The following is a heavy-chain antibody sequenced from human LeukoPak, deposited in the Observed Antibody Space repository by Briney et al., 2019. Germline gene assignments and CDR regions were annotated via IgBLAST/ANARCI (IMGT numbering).Heavy chain of an antibody. J-gene: IGHJ4*02. V-gene: IGHV3-7*01. Sequence: GGSLRLSCAASGFTFSSYEMNWVRQAPGKGLEWVANINQDGSKEYYMDSVKARFTISRDNAKNSLSLQMNSLRAEDTAVYYCVRDGGVSGYDLLDYWGQGTLVTVSS. CDR3: VRDGGVSGYDLLDY. CDR2: INQDGSKE. CDR1: GFTFSSYE. D-gene: IGHD5-12*01.